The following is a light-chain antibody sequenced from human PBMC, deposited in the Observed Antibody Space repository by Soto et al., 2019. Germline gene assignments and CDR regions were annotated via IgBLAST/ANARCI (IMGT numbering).Light chain of an antibody. Sequence: QSALTQPPSASGSPGQSVTISCTGTSSDVGAYKYVSWYQQHPGKAPKVIIYAVSKRPSGVPDRFSGSKSGNTASLTVSGLQAEDEADYYCSSYGGSNNLYVFGTGTKVTVL. J-gene: IGLJ1*01. CDR1: SSDVGAYKY. V-gene: IGLV2-8*01. CDR3: SSYGGSNNLYV. CDR2: AVS.